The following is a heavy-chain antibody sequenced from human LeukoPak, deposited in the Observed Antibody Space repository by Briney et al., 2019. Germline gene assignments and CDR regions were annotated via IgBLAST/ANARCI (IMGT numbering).Heavy chain of an antibody. Sequence: SETLSLTCTVSGGSISSSSYYWGWIRQPPGKGLEWIGNIYYSEKTYYNPSLKSRVTILVDTSKNQFSLKLSSVTAADTAVYNCARISSSNWYNERGAFDVWGQGTMVTVSS. CDR1: GGSISSSSYY. D-gene: IGHD6-13*01. CDR2: IYYSEKT. J-gene: IGHJ3*01. V-gene: IGHV4-39*07. CDR3: ARISSSNWYNERGAFDV.